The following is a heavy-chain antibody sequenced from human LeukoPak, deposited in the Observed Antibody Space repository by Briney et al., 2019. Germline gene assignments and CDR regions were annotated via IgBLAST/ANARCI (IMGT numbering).Heavy chain of an antibody. V-gene: IGHV1-3*01. CDR3: ASKGLRYFDWPQLFDY. CDR1: GYTFTSYA. J-gene: IGHJ4*02. CDR2: INAGNGNT. D-gene: IGHD3-9*01. Sequence: AASVKVSCKASGYTFTSYAMHWVRQAPGQRLEWVGWINAGNGNTKYSQKFQGRVTITRDTSASTAYMELSSLRSEDTAVYYCASKGLRYFDWPQLFDYWGQGTLVTVSS.